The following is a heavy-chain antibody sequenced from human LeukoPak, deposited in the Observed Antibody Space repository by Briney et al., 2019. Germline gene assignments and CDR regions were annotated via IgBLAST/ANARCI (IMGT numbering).Heavy chain of an antibody. Sequence: SETLSLTGTVSGGSISRGGYFWRWVRQHPGKGREWIGYIYYSGSTYNHPSLKSRVTISVDTSKNQFCLKLNSVTAADTAVYFCASDCSSTSCSTYYYYAMDVWGQGTTVTVSS. V-gene: IGHV4-31*03. CDR3: ASDCSSTSCSTYYYYAMDV. CDR1: GGSISRGGYF. D-gene: IGHD2-2*02. J-gene: IGHJ6*02. CDR2: IYYSGST.